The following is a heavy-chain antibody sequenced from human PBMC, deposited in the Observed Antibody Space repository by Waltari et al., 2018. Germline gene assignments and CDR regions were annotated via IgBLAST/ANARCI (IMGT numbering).Heavy chain of an antibody. D-gene: IGHD3-10*01. J-gene: IGHJ6*02. V-gene: IGHV1-69-2*01. Sequence: EVQLVQSGAEVKKPGATVKISCKVSGYTFTDYYMHWVQKAPGKGLAWMGLFDPEVGESLYAAKFQGRVTITAVTSTDTGYMALSSLGSEDTAVYYCATLSGVHGVIIPNYYDYGMDVWGQGTTVTVSS. CDR1: GYTFTDYY. CDR2: FDPEVGES. CDR3: ATLSGVHGVIIPNYYDYGMDV.